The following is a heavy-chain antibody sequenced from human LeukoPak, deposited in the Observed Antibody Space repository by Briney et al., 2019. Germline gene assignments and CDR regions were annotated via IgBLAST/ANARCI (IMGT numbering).Heavy chain of an antibody. V-gene: IGHV1-69*05. CDR1: GGTFSSYA. CDR3: ARRNPKGVPFDAFDI. D-gene: IGHD1-14*01. CDR2: IIPIFGTA. Sequence: ASVKVSCKASGGTFSSYAISWVRQAPGQGLEWMGGIIPIFGTANYAQKFQGRVTITTDESTSTAYMELSSLRSEDTAVYYCARRNPKGVPFDAFDIWGQGTMVTVSS. J-gene: IGHJ3*02.